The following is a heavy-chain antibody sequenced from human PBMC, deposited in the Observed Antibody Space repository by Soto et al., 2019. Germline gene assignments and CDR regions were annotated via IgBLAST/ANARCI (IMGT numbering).Heavy chain of an antibody. D-gene: IGHD1-20*01. Sequence: QVQLVESGGGVVQPGRSLRLSCAASGFSFTTYGMHWVRQAPGKGLEWVAVIGYDGSKQYYADSVKGRFTISRDNSKNTLYRQMNSLRAEDTAVYYCARDVTGTTLGMDVWGQGTTVTVSS. CDR3: ARDVTGTTLGMDV. J-gene: IGHJ6*02. CDR1: GFSFTTYG. CDR2: IGYDGSKQ. V-gene: IGHV3-33*01.